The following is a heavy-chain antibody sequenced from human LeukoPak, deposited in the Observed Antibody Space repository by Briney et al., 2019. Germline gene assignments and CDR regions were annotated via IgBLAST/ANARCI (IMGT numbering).Heavy chain of an antibody. CDR2: INPSGGGT. V-gene: IGHV1-46*01. CDR1: GYVFTSQY. J-gene: IGHJ4*02. Sequence: ASVNVSCKASGYVFTSQYLHWVRQAPGQGLEWMGRINPSGGGTMYSQKFQGRVTMTRDRSTNTVYMEMTSLRSEDTVVYYCAREEVGATIWLYWGQGALVTVSS. D-gene: IGHD1-26*01. CDR3: AREEVGATIWLY.